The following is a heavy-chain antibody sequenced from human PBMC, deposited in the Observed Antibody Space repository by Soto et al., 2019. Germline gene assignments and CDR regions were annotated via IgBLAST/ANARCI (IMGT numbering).Heavy chain of an antibody. D-gene: IGHD2-8*01. J-gene: IGHJ6*02. CDR2: IYSGGST. V-gene: IGHV3-53*02. Sequence: EVQLVETGGGLIQPGGSLSLSCAASGFTVSSNYMSWVRQAPGKGLEWVSVIYSGGSTYYADSVKGRFTISRDNSKNTLYLQMNSLRAEDTAVYYCARANGAGAYYYYGMDVWGQGTTVTVSS. CDR1: GFTVSSNY. CDR3: ARANGAGAYYYYGMDV.